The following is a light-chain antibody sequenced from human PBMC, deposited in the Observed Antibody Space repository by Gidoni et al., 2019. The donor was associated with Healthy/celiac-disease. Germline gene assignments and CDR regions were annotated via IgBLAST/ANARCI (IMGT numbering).Light chain of an antibody. J-gene: IGKJ2*01. Sequence: DIHITQSLSSLSASVGDRVTITCRASQSISSYFNWYQQKPGKAPKLLIYASSSLQSGVPSRFSVSGSGTDFTLTISSLQPKDFATYYCQHSYSTPRYTFGQGTKLEIK. CDR3: QHSYSTPRYT. CDR2: ASS. V-gene: IGKV1-39*01. CDR1: QSISSY.